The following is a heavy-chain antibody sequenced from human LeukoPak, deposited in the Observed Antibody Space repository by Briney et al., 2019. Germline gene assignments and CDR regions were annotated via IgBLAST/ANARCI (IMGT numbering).Heavy chain of an antibody. CDR3: ARGRVGATWSTIFDS. D-gene: IGHD1-26*01. CDR1: GGSISSYY. J-gene: IGHJ4*02. Sequence: PSETLSLTCTVSGGSISSYYWSWIRQPPGKGLEWIGYIYYSGSTNYNPSLKSRVTISVDTSKNQFSLKLSSVTAADTAVYYCARGRVGATWSTIFDSWGQGTLVTVSS. CDR2: IYYSGST. V-gene: IGHV4-59*01.